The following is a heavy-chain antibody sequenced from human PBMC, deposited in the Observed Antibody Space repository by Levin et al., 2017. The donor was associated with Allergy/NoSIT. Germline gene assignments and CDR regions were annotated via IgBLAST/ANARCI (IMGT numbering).Heavy chain of an antibody. J-gene: IGHJ6*02. V-gene: IGHV5-51*01. CDR1: GYSFTSHW. D-gene: IGHD3-22*01. Sequence: GESLKISCRGFGYSFTSHWIAWVRQMPGKGLEWMGIIYPGDSDTRYTPSFQGQVTISADKSISTAYLQWGSLKASDTAMYYCARHGYFDNKRGFRAMDVWGQGTTVTVSS. CDR3: ARHGYFDNKRGFRAMDV. CDR2: IYPGDSDT.